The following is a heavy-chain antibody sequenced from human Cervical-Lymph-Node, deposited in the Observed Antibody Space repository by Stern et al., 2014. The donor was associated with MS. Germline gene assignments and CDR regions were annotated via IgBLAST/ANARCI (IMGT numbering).Heavy chain of an antibody. CDR3: ARLTSSNAVDV. Sequence: VQLVESGGGVVQPGRSLRLSCAASGFTFSNYGMHWVRQAPGKGLEWVAVIWHDGSNKYYEDSVKGRFTISRDNSKNTLYLQMNTLRDEDTALYYCARLTSSNAVDVWGQGTTVTVSS. CDR1: GFTFSNYG. CDR2: IWHDGSNK. V-gene: IGHV3-33*01. D-gene: IGHD2-2*01. J-gene: IGHJ6*02.